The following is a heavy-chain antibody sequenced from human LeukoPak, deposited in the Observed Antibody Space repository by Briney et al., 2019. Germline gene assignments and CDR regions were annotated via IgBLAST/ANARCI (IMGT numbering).Heavy chain of an antibody. D-gene: IGHD6-13*01. J-gene: IGHJ4*02. CDR2: ISYDGSNK. V-gene: IGHV3-30-3*01. Sequence: PGRSLRLSCAASGFTFSSYAMHWVRQAPGKGLEWVAVISYDGSNKYYADSVKGRFTISRDNSKNTLYLQMNSLRAEDTAVYYCTRVAARRGMTEYYFDYWGQGTLVTVSS. CDR1: GFTFSSYA. CDR3: TRVAARRGMTEYYFDY.